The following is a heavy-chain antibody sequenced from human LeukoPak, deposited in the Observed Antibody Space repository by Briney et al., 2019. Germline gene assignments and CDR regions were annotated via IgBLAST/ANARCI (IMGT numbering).Heavy chain of an antibody. V-gene: IGHV4-34*01. CDR1: GGSFSGYY. CDR2: INHSGST. CDR3: ARHRLFYYYDILTGYYFFDY. D-gene: IGHD3-9*01. J-gene: IGHJ4*02. Sequence: PSETLSLTCAAYGGSFSGYYWSWIRQPPGKGLEWIGEINHSGSTNYNPSLKSRVTISVDTSKNQFSLKLSSVTAADTAVYYCARHRLFYYYDILTGYYFFDYWGQGTLVTVSS.